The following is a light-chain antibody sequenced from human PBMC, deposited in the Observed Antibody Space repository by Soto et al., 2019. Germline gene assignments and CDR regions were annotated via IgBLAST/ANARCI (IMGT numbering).Light chain of an antibody. Sequence: EIVMTQSPATLSVSPGERATLSCRASQSVSGKLAWYQQKPGQAPRLLIYGASTRATVVPARFSGSGSGTDFTLTISSLQSEDFAVYYCQQYNSWPPNTFGPGTKVDV. V-gene: IGKV3-15*01. CDR1: QSVSGK. J-gene: IGKJ3*01. CDR3: QQYNSWPPNT. CDR2: GAS.